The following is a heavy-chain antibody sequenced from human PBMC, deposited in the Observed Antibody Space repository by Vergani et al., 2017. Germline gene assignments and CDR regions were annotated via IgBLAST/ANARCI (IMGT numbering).Heavy chain of an antibody. CDR2: IQFDGSNQ. V-gene: IGHV3-30*02. CDR1: GFTLSNYA. CDR3: AKHFRGWGIDY. Sequence: QVHLVESGGGVVQRGGSLRLSCATSGFTLSNYAMQWIRQGPGKGLKFVAFIQFDGSNQYYADSVKGRFTLSRDFSKNTLYLQMNSLRTDDTATYYCAKHFRGWGIDYWGQGTQVIVSS. D-gene: IGHD3-16*01. J-gene: IGHJ4*02.